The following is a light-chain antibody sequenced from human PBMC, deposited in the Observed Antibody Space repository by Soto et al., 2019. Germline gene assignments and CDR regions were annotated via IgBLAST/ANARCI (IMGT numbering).Light chain of an antibody. V-gene: IGKV1-5*01. CDR3: QQYNTYPCT. CDR1: QSISTW. CDR2: DAS. Sequence: DIQMTQSPSTLSASVGDRVTITCRASQSISTWVAWYQQKPGKAPKLLIYDASSLESGVPSRFSGSGSGTEFTLTISSLQPDDFPTYYCQQYNTYPCTFGQGTKLEIK. J-gene: IGKJ2*02.